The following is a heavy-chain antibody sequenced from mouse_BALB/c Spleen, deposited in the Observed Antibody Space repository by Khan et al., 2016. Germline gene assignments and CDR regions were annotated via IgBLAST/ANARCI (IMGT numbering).Heavy chain of an antibody. CDR1: GYTFTTYW. CDR3: TKDSIDY. CDR2: INPTSGYT. Sequence: QVQLQQSGAELAKPGASVKMSCKASGYTFTTYWMHWVKQRPGQGLEWIGYINPTSGYTDYNEKFKDRATLSADKSSSKAYMQLSSLTSEDSAVYYCTKDSIDYWGQGTTLTVSS. V-gene: IGHV1-7*01. J-gene: IGHJ2*01.